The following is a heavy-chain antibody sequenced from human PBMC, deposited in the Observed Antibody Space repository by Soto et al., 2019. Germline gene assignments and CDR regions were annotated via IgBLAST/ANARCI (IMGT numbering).Heavy chain of an antibody. Sequence: GASVKVSCKASGYTFTSYAMHWVRQAPGQRLEWMGWINAGNGNTKYSQKFQGRVTITRDTSTSTAYMELSSLRSEDTAVYYCAAPYDSSGSHNWFDPWGQGTLVTVSS. J-gene: IGHJ5*02. V-gene: IGHV1-3*01. D-gene: IGHD3-22*01. CDR2: INAGNGNT. CDR3: AAPYDSSGSHNWFDP. CDR1: GYTFTSYA.